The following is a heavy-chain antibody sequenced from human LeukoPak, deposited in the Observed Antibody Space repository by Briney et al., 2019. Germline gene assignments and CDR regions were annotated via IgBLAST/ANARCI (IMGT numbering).Heavy chain of an antibody. CDR1: GFTFGSFA. CDR2: ISASGGTT. CDR3: AKDYSSGWYFDY. J-gene: IGHJ4*02. Sequence: PGGSLRLSCAASGFTFGSFAMAWVRRAQGKGLEWVSAISASGGTTHYAGSVKGRFTISRDNSKNTVNLQMDSLRAEDTAVYYCAKDYSSGWYFDYWGQGTLVTVSS. V-gene: IGHV3-23*01. D-gene: IGHD6-19*01.